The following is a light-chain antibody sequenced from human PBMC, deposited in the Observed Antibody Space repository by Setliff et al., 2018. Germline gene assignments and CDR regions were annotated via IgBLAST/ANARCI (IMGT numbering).Light chain of an antibody. V-gene: IGLV2-14*03. CDR2: DVS. Sequence: QSALTQPASVSGSPGQSITISCTGSTSDIGAYNYVARYQQHPGKAPKLMIYDVSVRPSGVSSRFSGSKSGNTASLTISGLQAEDEADYYCSSYSSRTTLDVFGTGTKGTVL. J-gene: IGLJ1*01. CDR3: SSYSSRTTLDV. CDR1: TSDIGAYNY.